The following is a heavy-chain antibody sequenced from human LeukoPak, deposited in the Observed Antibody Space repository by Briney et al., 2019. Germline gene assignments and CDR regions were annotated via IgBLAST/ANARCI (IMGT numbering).Heavy chain of an antibody. J-gene: IGHJ4*02. Sequence: ASVKVSCKASGYTFYNYAIHWLRQAPGQRLEWMGWINTRNGDTEYSQKFQGRVSITKDTPESTAYMELRSLRSEDMAVYYCARDSGRGWYEFQWGQGTLVTVSS. CDR3: ARDSGRGWYEFQ. CDR2: INTRNGDT. D-gene: IGHD6-19*01. CDR1: GYTFYNYA. V-gene: IGHV1-3*03.